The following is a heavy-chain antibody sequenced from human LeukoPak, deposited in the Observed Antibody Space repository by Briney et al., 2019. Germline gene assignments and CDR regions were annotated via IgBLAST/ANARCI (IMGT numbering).Heavy chain of an antibody. CDR2: INPSGGST. Sequence: ASVTVSCKASGYTFTSYYMHWVRQAPGQGLEWMGLINPSGGSTSYAQKFQGRVTMARDMSTTTDYMELSSLRSEDTAVYYCARDNSVGDIAWWFDPWGQGTLVTVSS. J-gene: IGHJ5*02. D-gene: IGHD3-16*02. CDR3: ARDNSVGDIAWWFDP. CDR1: GYTFTSYY. V-gene: IGHV1-46*01.